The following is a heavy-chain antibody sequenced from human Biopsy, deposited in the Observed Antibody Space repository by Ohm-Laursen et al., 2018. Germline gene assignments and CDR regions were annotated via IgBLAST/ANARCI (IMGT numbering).Heavy chain of an antibody. D-gene: IGHD5-12*01. CDR3: AKRGVEIGWPLAY. J-gene: IGHJ4*02. CDR2: MNPNSGNT. Sequence: SVKVSCKASGYTLTSFDTNWVREATAQGLERMGWMNPNSGNTGYAPKLQGRVTMTRNTSISTAYMELSSLRSEDPAVYYCAKRGVEIGWPLAYWGQGTLVTVSS. CDR1: GYTLTSFD. V-gene: IGHV1-8*01.